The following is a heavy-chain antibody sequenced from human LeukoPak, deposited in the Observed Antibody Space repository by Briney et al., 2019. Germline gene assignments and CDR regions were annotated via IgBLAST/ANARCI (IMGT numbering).Heavy chain of an antibody. CDR1: GFTFSSYA. D-gene: IGHD3-3*01. CDR2: ISYDGSNK. V-gene: IGHV3-30*09. J-gene: IGHJ6*02. Sequence: GGSLRLSCAASGFTFSSYAMHWVRQAPGKGLEWVAVISYDGSNKYYADSVKGRFAISRDNSKNTLYLQMNSLRAEDTAVYYCARSQERYDFWSGQTYYGMDVWGQGTTVTVSS. CDR3: ARSQERYDFWSGQTYYGMDV.